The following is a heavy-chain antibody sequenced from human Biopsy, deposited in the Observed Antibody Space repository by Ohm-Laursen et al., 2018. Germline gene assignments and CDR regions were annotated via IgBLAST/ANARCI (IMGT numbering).Heavy chain of an antibody. V-gene: IGHV4-59*07. J-gene: IGHJ4*02. Sequence: SDTLSLTCPVSGGSIKSYFWNWIRQSPGKGLEWIGFIYYTGHTNYNPSLKSRATISVDTSKNQFSLKVISATAADTAVYYWARLTGDPSYWGQGVPVTVSS. CDR2: IYYTGHT. CDR1: GGSIKSYF. D-gene: IGHD7-27*01. CDR3: ARLTGDPSY.